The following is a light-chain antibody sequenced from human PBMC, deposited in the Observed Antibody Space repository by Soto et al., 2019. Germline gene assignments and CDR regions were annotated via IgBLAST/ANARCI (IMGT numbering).Light chain of an antibody. J-gene: IGKJ4*01. Sequence: EIVWTQTIGTLSLSPGERATLSCRASQSVTSSYLAWYQQKPGQAPRLLIYGASIRATGIPDRFSGSGSGTDFTVTIDGLEPEDFAVYYCQQYGSSPLTFGGGTKVDIK. CDR2: GAS. V-gene: IGKV3-20*01. CDR3: QQYGSSPLT. CDR1: QSVTSSY.